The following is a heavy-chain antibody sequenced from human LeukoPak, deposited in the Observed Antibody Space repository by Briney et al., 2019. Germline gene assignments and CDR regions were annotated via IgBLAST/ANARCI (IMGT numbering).Heavy chain of an antibody. D-gene: IGHD1-26*01. CDR2: IYHSGST. CDR1: GGSVGSGDYY. Sequence: SQTLSLTCTVSGGSVGSGDYYWSWIRQPPGKGLEWIGCIYHSGSTYYNPSLKSRVTISLDTPKNQFSLKLSSVTAADTAVYYCARASSGSYSGPIYYYYMDVRGKGTTVTVSS. J-gene: IGHJ6*03. CDR3: ARASSGSYSGPIYYYYMDV. V-gene: IGHV4-30-4*08.